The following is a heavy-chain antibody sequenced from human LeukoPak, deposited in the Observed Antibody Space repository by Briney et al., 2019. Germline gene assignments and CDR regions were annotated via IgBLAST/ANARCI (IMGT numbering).Heavy chain of an antibody. J-gene: IGHJ1*01. Sequence: GGSLRLSCAASGFTFSSYSMNWVRQAPGKGLEWVSAISGSGGSTYYADSVKGRFTISRDNSKNTLYLQMNSLRAEDTAVYYCAKDVWDDFWSGYYPEYFQHWGQGTLVTVSS. V-gene: IGHV3-23*01. D-gene: IGHD3-3*01. CDR3: AKDVWDDFWSGYYPEYFQH. CDR2: ISGSGGST. CDR1: GFTFSSYS.